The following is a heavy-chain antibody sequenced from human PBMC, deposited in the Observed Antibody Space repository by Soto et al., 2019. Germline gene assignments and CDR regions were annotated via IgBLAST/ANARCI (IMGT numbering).Heavy chain of an antibody. V-gene: IGHV4-59*01. CDR2: IYYSGST. D-gene: IGHD3-10*01. CDR1: GGSISSYY. J-gene: IGHJ4*02. CDR3: ARSYEGEAEDSGPFDY. Sequence: QVQLQESGPGLVKPSETLSLTCTVSGGSISSYYWSWIRQPPGKGLEWIGYIYYSGSTNYNPSRTGRVTISXXTXKXXVALKLSSVTAADTAVYYCARSYEGEAEDSGPFDYWGQGTLVTVSS.